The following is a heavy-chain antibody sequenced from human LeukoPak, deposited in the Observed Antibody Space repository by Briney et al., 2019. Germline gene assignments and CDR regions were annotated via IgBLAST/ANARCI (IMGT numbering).Heavy chain of an antibody. J-gene: IGHJ4*02. CDR2: ISGSGGST. Sequence: SGGSLRLSCAVSGFAFSSYAMSWVRQAPGKGLEWVSAISGSGGSTYYADSVKGRFTISRDNAKNSLYLHMNSLRAEDTAVYCCARYCSGGSCYQLMERQGYWGQGTLVTVSS. CDR1: GFAFSSYA. V-gene: IGHV3-23*01. D-gene: IGHD2-15*01. CDR3: ARYCSGGSCYQLMERQGY.